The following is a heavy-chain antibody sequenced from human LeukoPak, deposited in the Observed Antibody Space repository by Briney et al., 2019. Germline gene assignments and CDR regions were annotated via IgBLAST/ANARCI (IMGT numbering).Heavy chain of an antibody. Sequence: GASVKVSCKASGYTFTSYYMHWVRQAPGQGLEWMGIINPSGGSTSYAQKFQGRVAMTRDMSTSTVYMELSSLRSEDTAVYYCARAGDPYSSSWYSHMDVWGKGTTVTVSS. CDR3: ARAGDPYSSSWYSHMDV. CDR2: INPSGGST. J-gene: IGHJ6*03. CDR1: GYTFTSYY. V-gene: IGHV1-46*01. D-gene: IGHD6-13*01.